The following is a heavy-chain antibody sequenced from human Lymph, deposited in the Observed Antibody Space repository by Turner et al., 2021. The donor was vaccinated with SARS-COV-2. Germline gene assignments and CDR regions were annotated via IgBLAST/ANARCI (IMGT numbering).Heavy chain of an antibody. Sequence: VQLVKSGAEGKNPGSAVKVPGKASGGTFSSYAFTWVRQAPGEGLEWMAVITHDLAIANYAQTVKGRVTITADNSTSTVYLQMSSLRSEDTAVYYCARDSPYCSSTSCYDPWGQGTLVTVSS. V-gene: IGHV1-69*10. J-gene: IGHJ5*02. CDR3: ARDSPYCSSTSCYDP. CDR1: GGTFSSYA. CDR2: ITHDLAIA. D-gene: IGHD2-2*01.